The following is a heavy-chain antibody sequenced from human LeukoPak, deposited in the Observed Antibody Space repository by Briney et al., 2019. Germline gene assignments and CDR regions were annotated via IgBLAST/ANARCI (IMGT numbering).Heavy chain of an antibody. CDR3: AKVEMGATFWFDP. CDR2: ISGSGGST. D-gene: IGHD1-26*01. J-gene: IGHJ5*02. V-gene: IGHV3-23*01. Sequence: PGGSLRLSCAASGITFSSYAMSWVRQAPGEGLEWVSGISGSGGSTDYADSVKGRFTIARDNSKNTLYLQMNSLRAEDTSVYYCAKVEMGATFWFDPWGQGTLVTVSS. CDR1: GITFSSYA.